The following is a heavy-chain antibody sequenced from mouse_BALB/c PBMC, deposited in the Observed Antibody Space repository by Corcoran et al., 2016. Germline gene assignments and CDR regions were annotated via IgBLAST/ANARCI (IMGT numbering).Heavy chain of an antibody. Sequence: EVQLQQSGPELVKPGASVKMSCKASGYTFTSYVMHWVKQKPGQGLEWIGYINPYNDGTKYNEKFKGKATLTSDKSSSTAYMELSSGTSEDSAVDYCASYYDSPYFDYWSQGTTLTVSS. CDR2: INPYNDGT. CDR1: GYTFTSYV. V-gene: IGHV1S136*01. D-gene: IGHD2-4*01. J-gene: IGHJ2*01. CDR3: ASYYDSPYFDY.